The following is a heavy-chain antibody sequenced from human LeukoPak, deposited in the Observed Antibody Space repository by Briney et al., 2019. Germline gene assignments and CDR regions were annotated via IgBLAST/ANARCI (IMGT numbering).Heavy chain of an antibody. CDR1: GFTFSSYA. CDR2: ISYDGSNK. D-gene: IGHD3-22*01. CDR3: AKGDSDSSGYYLD. Sequence: PGGSLRLSCAASGFTFSSYAMHWVRQAPGKGLEWVAVISYDGSNKYYADSVKGRFTISRDNSKNTLYLQMNSLRAEDTAVYYCAKGDSDSSGYYLDWGQGTLVTVSS. J-gene: IGHJ4*02. V-gene: IGHV3-30*04.